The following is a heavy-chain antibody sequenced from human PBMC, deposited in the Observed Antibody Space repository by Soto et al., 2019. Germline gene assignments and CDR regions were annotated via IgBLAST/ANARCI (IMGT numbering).Heavy chain of an antibody. J-gene: IGHJ5*02. CDR2: IYYSGST. CDR3: ARRARYCSGGSCAGFDP. D-gene: IGHD2-15*01. V-gene: IGHV4-39*01. Sequence: ETLSLTCTVSGGSISSSSYYWGWIRQPPGKGLEWIGSIYYSGSTYYNPSLKSRVTISVDTSKNQFSLKLSSVTAADTAVYYCARRARYCSGGSCAGFDPWGQGTLVTVSS. CDR1: GGSISSSSYY.